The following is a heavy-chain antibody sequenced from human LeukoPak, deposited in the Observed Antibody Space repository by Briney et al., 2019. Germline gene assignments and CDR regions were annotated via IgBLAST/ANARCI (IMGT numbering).Heavy chain of an antibody. D-gene: IGHD6-13*01. CDR3: ARMGEAAAGRNWFDP. J-gene: IGHJ5*02. CDR1: GGSFSGYY. Sequence: SETLSLTCAVYGGSFSGYYWSWIRQPPGKGLEWIGEINHSGSTNYNPSLKSRVTISVDTSKNQFSLKLSSVTAADTAVYYCARMGEAAAGRNWFDPWGQGTLVTVSS. CDR2: INHSGST. V-gene: IGHV4-34*01.